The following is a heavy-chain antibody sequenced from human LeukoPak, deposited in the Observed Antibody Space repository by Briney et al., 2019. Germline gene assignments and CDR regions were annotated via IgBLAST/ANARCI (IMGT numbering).Heavy chain of an antibody. CDR1: GFTFTSYA. CDR2: ISSTSSYI. V-gene: IGHV3-21*01. D-gene: IGHD5-24*01. Sequence: GGSLRLSCAASGFTFTSYAMNWVRLAPGKGLEWVSSISSTSSYIYYADSVKGRFTISRDNAKNSLYLQMNSLRAEDTAVYYCATGDGYKFDYWGQGTLVTVSS. CDR3: ATGDGYKFDY. J-gene: IGHJ4*02.